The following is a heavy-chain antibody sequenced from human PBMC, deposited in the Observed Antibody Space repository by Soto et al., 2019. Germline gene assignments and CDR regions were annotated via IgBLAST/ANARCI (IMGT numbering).Heavy chain of an antibody. D-gene: IGHD6-13*01. CDR3: ARGAAAGVDYGMDV. Sequence: QVQLQESGPGLVKPSETLSLTCTVSGGSMSSYYWSWIRQPAGEGLEWIGRIYSSGGTNYNPSLKSRVSISKDTSKKPFSLKLNLVTAADTAVYYCARGAAAGVDYGMDVWGRGTTVTVS. V-gene: IGHV4-4*07. CDR2: IYSSGGT. J-gene: IGHJ6*02. CDR1: GGSMSSYY.